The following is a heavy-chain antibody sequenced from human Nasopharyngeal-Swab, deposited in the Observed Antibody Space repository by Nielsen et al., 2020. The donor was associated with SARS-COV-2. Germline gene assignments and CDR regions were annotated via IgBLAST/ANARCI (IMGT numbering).Heavy chain of an antibody. CDR3: ARDTRRGGVDY. Sequence: GSLRLSCTVSGGFINSYYWSWIRQPPRRGLEWIGYIYYSGSTNYNPSLKSRVTISLDTSKNQFSPKLNSVTAADSAVYYCARDTRRGGVDYWGQGTLVTVSS. J-gene: IGHJ4*02. D-gene: IGHD2-15*01. CDR2: IYYSGST. CDR1: GGFINSYY. V-gene: IGHV4-59*01.